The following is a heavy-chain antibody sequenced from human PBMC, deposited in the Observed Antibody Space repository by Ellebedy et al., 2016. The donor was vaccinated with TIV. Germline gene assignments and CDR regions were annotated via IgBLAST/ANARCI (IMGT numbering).Heavy chain of an antibody. V-gene: IGHV1-69*13. J-gene: IGHJ5*02. CDR2: IIPIFGTA. Sequence: SVKVSXXASGGTFSSYAISWVRQAPGQGLEWMGGIIPIFGTANYAQKFQGRVTITADESTSTAYMELSSLRSEDTAVYYCARGLMRNPNWFDPWGQGTLVTVSS. CDR1: GGTFSSYA. D-gene: IGHD1-14*01. CDR3: ARGLMRNPNWFDP.